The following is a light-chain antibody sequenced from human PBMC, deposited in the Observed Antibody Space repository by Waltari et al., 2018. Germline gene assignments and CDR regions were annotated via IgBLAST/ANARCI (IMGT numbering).Light chain of an antibody. J-gene: IGKJ2*01. CDR1: QDITTS. CDR3: QQFHSLPYT. CDR2: DAS. Sequence: TGQATQDITTSLSWFQQKPGEAPRLLIYDASTLQPGVPSRFSGTGSATGFSLTITSLQLDDSATYYCQQFHSLPYTFARGTKLHIK. V-gene: IGKV1-33*01.